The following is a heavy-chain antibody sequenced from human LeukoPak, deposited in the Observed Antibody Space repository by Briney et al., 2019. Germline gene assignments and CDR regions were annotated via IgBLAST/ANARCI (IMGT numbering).Heavy chain of an antibody. CDR2: FDPEDDET. V-gene: IGHV1-24*01. J-gene: IGHJ4*02. CDR3: ATAYMVGARRPFHY. Sequence: ASVKVSCKVSGYTLSEFSMQWVRQTPGKGLEWMGGFDPEDDETTYAQKFQGRVTMTEDTSTDTAYMELSSLRSEDTAVYFCATAYMVGARRPFHYWGQGTLVTVSS. D-gene: IGHD1-26*01. CDR1: GYTLSEFS.